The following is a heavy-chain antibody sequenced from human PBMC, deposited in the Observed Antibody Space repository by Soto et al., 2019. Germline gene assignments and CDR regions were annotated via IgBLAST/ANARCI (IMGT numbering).Heavy chain of an antibody. CDR1: GFTFSSYA. Sequence: RGSLRLSCAASGFTFSSYAMSWVRQAPGKGLEWVSAISGSGGSTYYADSVKGRFTISRDNSKNTLYLQMNSLRAEDTAVYYCASGIAVAGTSDYWGQGTLVTVSS. D-gene: IGHD6-19*01. CDR3: ASGIAVAGTSDY. V-gene: IGHV3-23*01. J-gene: IGHJ4*02. CDR2: ISGSGGST.